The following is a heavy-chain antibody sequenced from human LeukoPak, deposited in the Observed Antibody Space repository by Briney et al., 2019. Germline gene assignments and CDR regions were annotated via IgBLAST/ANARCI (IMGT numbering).Heavy chain of an antibody. Sequence: SETLSLTCTVFSGSVSSFHWSWIRQPAGEGLECIGHIYMSGSTGYNPSLKSRVTISVDKSKTQFSLKLSSVTAADSAVYFCARDRFAAAMDSSAFDIWGQGTMVTVSS. V-gene: IGHV4-4*07. J-gene: IGHJ3*02. CDR2: IYMSGST. CDR1: SGSVSSFH. D-gene: IGHD5-18*01. CDR3: ARDRFAAAMDSSAFDI.